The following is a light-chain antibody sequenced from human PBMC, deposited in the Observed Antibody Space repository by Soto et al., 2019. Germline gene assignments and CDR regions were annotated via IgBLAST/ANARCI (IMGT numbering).Light chain of an antibody. CDR1: QSVSSSY. J-gene: IGKJ4*01. V-gene: IGKV3-20*01. CDR2: GAS. Sequence: EIVLTQSPGTLSLSPGERATLSCRASQSVSSSYLAWYQQKPGQAPRPLIYGASSRATGIPDRFSGSGSGTDFTLTISRLEPEDFAVYYCQQYGSSRTFGGGTKVDIK. CDR3: QQYGSSRT.